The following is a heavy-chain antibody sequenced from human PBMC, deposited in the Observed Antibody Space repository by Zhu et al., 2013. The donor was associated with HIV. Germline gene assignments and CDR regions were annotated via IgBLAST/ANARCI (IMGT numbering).Heavy chain of an antibody. D-gene: IGHD3-22*01. CDR2: VIPISGTP. CDR3: ARRESSGFYFGH. V-gene: IGHV1-69*06. Sequence: QVQLIQSGAEVKKPGSSVKVSCKASGGVFSNYGIDWVRQSPGQGLQWMGGVIPISGTPNYAQRFEGRVTITADRSTTKVYMELKSLTSEDTAVYFCARRESSGFYFGHWGQG. J-gene: IGHJ1*01. CDR1: GGVFSNYG.